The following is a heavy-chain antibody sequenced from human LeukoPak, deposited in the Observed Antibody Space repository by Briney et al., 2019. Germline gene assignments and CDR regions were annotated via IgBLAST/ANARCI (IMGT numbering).Heavy chain of an antibody. Sequence: PSETLSLTCTVSGGSIASDYWSWIRQTPGRGLEWIGYIYYTGSTTYNPSLRSRLTISLDTSKNQVSLKLRSVTAADTAVYYCARKDTAMSPDVWGQGTTVTVSS. V-gene: IGHV4-59*01. CDR2: IYYTGST. D-gene: IGHD5-18*01. CDR1: GGSIASDY. J-gene: IGHJ6*02. CDR3: ARKDTAMSPDV.